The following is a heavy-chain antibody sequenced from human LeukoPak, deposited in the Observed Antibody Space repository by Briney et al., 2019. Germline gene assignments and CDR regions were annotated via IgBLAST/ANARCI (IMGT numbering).Heavy chain of an antibody. CDR2: ISWNSGSI. D-gene: IGHD3-22*01. J-gene: IGHJ4*02. Sequence: PGGSLRLSCAASGFTFDDYAMHWVRQAPGKGLEWVSGISWNSGSIGYADSVKGRFTISRDNAKNSLYLQMNSLRAEDTALYYCAKGPYYYDSSGYDYWGQGTLVTVSS. CDR1: GFTFDDYA. V-gene: IGHV3-9*01. CDR3: AKGPYYYDSSGYDY.